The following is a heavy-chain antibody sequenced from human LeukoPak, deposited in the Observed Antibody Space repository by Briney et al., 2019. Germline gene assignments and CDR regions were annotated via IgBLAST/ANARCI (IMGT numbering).Heavy chain of an antibody. CDR2: INHSGST. D-gene: IGHD2-2*01. CDR3: VRGNRCSSTSCQFYYYYGMDV. Sequence: PSETLSLTCAVYGGSFSGYYWSWIRQPPGKGLEWIGEINHSGSTNYNPSLKSRVTISVDTSKNQFSLKLSSVTAADTAVYYCVRGNRCSSTSCQFYYYYGMDVWGRGTTVTVSS. V-gene: IGHV4-34*01. J-gene: IGHJ6*02. CDR1: GGSFSGYY.